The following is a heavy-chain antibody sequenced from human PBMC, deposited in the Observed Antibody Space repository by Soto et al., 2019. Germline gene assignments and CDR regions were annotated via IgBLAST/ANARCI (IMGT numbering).Heavy chain of an antibody. CDR1: GGSISSNDYY. Sequence: SETLSLTCTVSGGSISSNDYYWSWIRQLPGKGLEWIGYIYYSGSTYYNPSLKSRVTISVDTSKNQFSLILYSVTAADTAVYYCARDQGGYTIFDYWGQGTLVTVSS. CDR3: ARDQGGYTIFDY. V-gene: IGHV4-31*03. D-gene: IGHD5-18*01. CDR2: IYYSGST. J-gene: IGHJ4*02.